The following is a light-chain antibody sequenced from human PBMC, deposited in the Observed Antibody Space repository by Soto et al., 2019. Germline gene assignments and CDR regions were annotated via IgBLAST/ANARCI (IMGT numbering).Light chain of an antibody. Sequence: EIVLTQSPATLSLSPGERATLSCRASQGVSSSSLAWYQQKPGQAPRLLIYDASSRATGVPDRFSGSGSGTDFTLTISRLEPEDFAVYYCQQYGTSPYTFGQGTKLEIK. CDR2: DAS. J-gene: IGKJ2*01. CDR3: QQYGTSPYT. V-gene: IGKV3-20*01. CDR1: QGVSSSS.